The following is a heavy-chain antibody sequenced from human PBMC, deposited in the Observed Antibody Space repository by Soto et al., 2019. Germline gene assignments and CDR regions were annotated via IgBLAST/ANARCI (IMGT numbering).Heavy chain of an antibody. J-gene: IGHJ5*02. Sequence: QVQLVQSGAEVKKPGASVKVACNASGITYTTYAIHWVRQAPGQGLEWMGWINTGNGNTRYSQRFRGRVTLTTDTSASTAYMDVSSLTSEDTAVYYCARAISGYVSWGQGTLITVSS. CDR1: GITYTTYA. D-gene: IGHD5-12*01. CDR3: ARAISGYVS. V-gene: IGHV1-3*04. CDR2: INTGNGNT.